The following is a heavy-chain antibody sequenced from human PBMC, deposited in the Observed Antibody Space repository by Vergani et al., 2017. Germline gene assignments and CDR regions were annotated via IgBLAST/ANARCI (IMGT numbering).Heavy chain of an antibody. J-gene: IGHJ4*02. D-gene: IGHD3-16*01. V-gene: IGHV3-48*01. CDR2: ISSSSSTI. CDR1: GFTFSIYS. CDR3: ARDSDYEGVDD. Sequence: EVQLVESGGGLVQPGGSLRLSCAASGFTFSIYSMNWVRQAPGKGLEWVSYISSSSSTIYYADSVKGRFTISRDNAKNSLYLQMNSLRAEDTAVYYCARDSDYEGVDDWGQGTLVTVSS.